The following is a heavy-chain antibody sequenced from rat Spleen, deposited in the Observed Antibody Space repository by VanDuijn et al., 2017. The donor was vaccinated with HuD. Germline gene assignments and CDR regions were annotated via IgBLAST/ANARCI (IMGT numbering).Heavy chain of an antibody. J-gene: IGHJ3*01. CDR2: ITNTGGSI. D-gene: IGHD5-1*01. CDR1: GFTFNNYW. V-gene: IGHV5-31*01. Sequence: EVQLVESGGGLVQPGRSMKLSCVASGFTFNNYWMTWIRQAPGKGLEWVASITNTGGSIYYLDSVKGRFTISRENAKSTLYLQMNSLRSEDTATYYCTRSQTGRGFAYWGQGTLVTVSS. CDR3: TRSQTGRGFAY.